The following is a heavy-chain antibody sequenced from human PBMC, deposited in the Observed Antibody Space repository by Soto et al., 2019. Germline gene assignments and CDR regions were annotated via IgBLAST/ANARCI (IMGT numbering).Heavy chain of an antibody. J-gene: IGHJ4*02. CDR2: IYYSGST. CDR3: ARVLLTMLVVD. CDR1: GGSISSGDYY. V-gene: IGHV4-30-4*01. D-gene: IGHD3-22*01. Sequence: SETLSLTCTVSGGSISSGDYYWSWIRQPSGKGLEWIGYIYYSGSTYYNPSLKSRVTMSVDTSKNQFSLKLTSVTAADTAVYYCARVLLTMLVVDWGQGALVTVS.